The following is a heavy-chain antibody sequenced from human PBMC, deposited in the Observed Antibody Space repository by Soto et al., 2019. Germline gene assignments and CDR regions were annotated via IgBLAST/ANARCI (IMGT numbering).Heavy chain of an antibody. V-gene: IGHV3-23*01. CDR3: AKGVKASAGAGCRFDS. CDR1: GFTFSSYA. Sequence: EVQLLESGGGLVHPGGSLRLSCAASGFTFSSYAMNWVRQAPGKGLEWVSALSASGVSTYYADSVKGRFTISRDTSKNALYLQMNSLRAEDTAVYYCAKGVKASAGAGCRFDSWGQGTLVTVSS. J-gene: IGHJ5*01. CDR2: LSASGVST. D-gene: IGHD6-13*01.